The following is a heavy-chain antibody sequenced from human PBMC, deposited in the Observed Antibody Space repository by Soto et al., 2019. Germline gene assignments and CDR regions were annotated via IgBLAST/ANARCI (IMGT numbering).Heavy chain of an antibody. CDR2: IWYDGSNK. V-gene: IGHV3-33*01. CDR3: ASGISDYSNYFYYYYGMDV. Sequence: GGSLRLSCAASGFTFGRYGMHWVGQAPGKGLEWVAVIWYDGSNKYYADSVKGRFTISRDNSKNTLYLQMNSLGAEDTAVYYCASGISDYSNYFYYYYGMDVWGQGT. CDR1: GFTFGRYG. D-gene: IGHD4-4*01. J-gene: IGHJ6*02.